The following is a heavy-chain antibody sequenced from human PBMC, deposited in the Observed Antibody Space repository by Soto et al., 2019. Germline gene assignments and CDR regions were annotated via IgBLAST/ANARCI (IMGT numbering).Heavy chain of an antibody. D-gene: IGHD3-9*01. Sequence: EAQLVESGGGLVQPGGSLRLSCEASGFSLGSYWMTWVRQAPGKGLEWVANIKKDGSRTSYLDSVRGRFTISRDNVGNSLSLQMDSLRAEDTGLYFCARDVSPGTNILYLDAFDIWGQGTMVTVSS. CDR2: IKKDGSRT. V-gene: IGHV3-7*05. CDR1: GFSLGSYW. CDR3: ARDVSPGTNILYLDAFDI. J-gene: IGHJ3*02.